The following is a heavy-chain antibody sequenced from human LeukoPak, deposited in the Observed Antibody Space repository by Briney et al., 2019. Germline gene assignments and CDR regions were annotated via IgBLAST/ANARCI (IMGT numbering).Heavy chain of an antibody. V-gene: IGHV4-61*02. CDR3: ARDGGPLVSGSRIDNWFDP. CDR2: IYTSGST. CDR1: GGSISSGSYY. Sequence: SQTLSLTCTVSGGSISSGSYYWSWIRQPAGKGLEWIGRIYTSGSTNYNPSLKSRVTISVDTTKNQFSLKLSSVTAADTAVYYCARDGGPLVSGSRIDNWFDPWGQGTLVTVSS. D-gene: IGHD2-15*01. J-gene: IGHJ5*02.